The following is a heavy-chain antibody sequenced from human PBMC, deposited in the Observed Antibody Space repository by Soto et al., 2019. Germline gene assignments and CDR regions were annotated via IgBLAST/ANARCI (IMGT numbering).Heavy chain of an antibody. J-gene: IGHJ6*02. V-gene: IGHV3-23*01. CDR1: VFTFSSYA. CDR2: ISGSGGST. CDR3: AKDRLEYSSSSGGVFYYYYYGMDV. D-gene: IGHD6-6*01. Sequence: WWSLRLSCTASVFTFSSYAMSWFRQAPGKGLEWVSAISGSGGSTYYADSVKGRFTISRDNSKNTLYLQMNSLRAEDTAVYYCAKDRLEYSSSSGGVFYYYYYGMDVWGQGTTVTVSS.